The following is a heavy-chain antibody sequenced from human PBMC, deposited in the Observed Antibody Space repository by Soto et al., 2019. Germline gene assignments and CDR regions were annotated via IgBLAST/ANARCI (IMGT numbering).Heavy chain of an antibody. V-gene: IGHV1-18*01. D-gene: IGHD5-18*01. CDR3: ARDRTQLWLGWFDP. Sequence: ASVKVSCKASGYTFTSYDINWVRQATGQGLEWMGWISAYNGNTDYAQKLQGRVTMTTDTSTSTAYMELRSLRSDDTAVYYCARDRTQLWLGWFDPWGQGTLVTVSS. CDR1: GYTFTSYD. J-gene: IGHJ5*02. CDR2: ISAYNGNT.